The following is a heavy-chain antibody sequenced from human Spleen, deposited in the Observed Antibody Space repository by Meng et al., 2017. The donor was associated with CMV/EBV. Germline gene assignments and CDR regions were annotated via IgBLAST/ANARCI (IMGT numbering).Heavy chain of an antibody. Sequence: GGSLRLSCAASGFTFSSYGMHWVRQAPGKGLEWVAFIRYDGSNKYYADSVKGRFTISRVNSKNTLYLQMNSLRAEDTAVYYCAKGASSGYSDAFDIWGQGTMVTVS. V-gene: IGHV3-30*02. CDR2: IRYDGSNK. CDR3: AKGASSGYSDAFDI. D-gene: IGHD3-22*01. J-gene: IGHJ3*02. CDR1: GFTFSSYG.